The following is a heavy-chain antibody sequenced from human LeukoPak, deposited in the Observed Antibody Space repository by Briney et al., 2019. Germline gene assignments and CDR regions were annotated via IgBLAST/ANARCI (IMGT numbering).Heavy chain of an antibody. J-gene: IGHJ4*02. Sequence: SETLSLTCTVSGGSISSYYWSWIRQPAGKGLEWIGRIYTNGSTTYHPSLKSRVTMSVDTSKNQFSLKLSSVTAADTAVYYCAREGDYDFWSGYWAYWGQGTLVTVSS. CDR2: IYTNGST. D-gene: IGHD3-3*01. CDR1: GGSISSYY. V-gene: IGHV4-4*07. CDR3: AREGDYDFWSGYWAY.